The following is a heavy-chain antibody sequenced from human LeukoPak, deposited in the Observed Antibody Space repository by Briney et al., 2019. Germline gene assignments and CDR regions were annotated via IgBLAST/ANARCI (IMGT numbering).Heavy chain of an antibody. D-gene: IGHD2-15*01. CDR2: ITGDAGGI. J-gene: IGHJ3*02. CDR1: GFTFSRFA. Sequence: GGSLRLSCAASGFTFSRFAMNWVRQAPGKGLEWVSAITGDAGGIYYADSVKGRFTISRDNSKNTLYLQMNSLRAEDTAVYYCAKPGRYCSGGSCRKGVDAFDIWGQGTMVTVSS. CDR3: AKPGRYCSGGSCRKGVDAFDI. V-gene: IGHV3-23*01.